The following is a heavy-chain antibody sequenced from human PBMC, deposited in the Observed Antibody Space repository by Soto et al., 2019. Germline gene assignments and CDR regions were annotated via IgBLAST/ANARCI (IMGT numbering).Heavy chain of an antibody. CDR1: GGSISSYY. CDR3: ARYGDYEDYFDP. CDR2: IYYSGST. D-gene: IGHD4-17*01. J-gene: IGHJ4*02. Sequence: PSETLSLTCTVSGGSISSYYWSWIRQPPGKGLEWIGYIYYSGSTNYNPSLKSRVTISVDTSKNQFSLKLSSVTAADTAVYYCARYGDYEDYFDPWGQGTLVTVSS. V-gene: IGHV4-59*01.